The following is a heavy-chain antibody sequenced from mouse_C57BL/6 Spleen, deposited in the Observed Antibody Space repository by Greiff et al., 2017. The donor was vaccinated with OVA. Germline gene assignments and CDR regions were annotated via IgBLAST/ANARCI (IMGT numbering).Heavy chain of an antibody. CDR1: GYSFTDYN. CDR3: ATYYYGSSYVYYYAMDY. V-gene: IGHV1-39*01. Sequence: VQLKESGPELVKPGASVKISCKASGYSFTDYNMNWVKQSNGKSLEWIGVINPNYGTTSYNQKFKGKATLTVDQSSSSAYMQLNSLTSEDSAVYYCATYYYGSSYVYYYAMDYWGQGTSVTVSS. CDR2: INPNYGTT. J-gene: IGHJ4*01. D-gene: IGHD1-1*01.